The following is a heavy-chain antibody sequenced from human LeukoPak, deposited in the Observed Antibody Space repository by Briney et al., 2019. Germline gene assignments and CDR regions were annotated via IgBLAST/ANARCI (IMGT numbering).Heavy chain of an antibody. J-gene: IGHJ4*02. CDR2: ISGSGGST. D-gene: IGHD3-16*01. CDR3: AKERAMITFGGAIDY. CDR1: GFRFSNYA. V-gene: IGHV3-23*01. Sequence: GGSLRLSCAASGFRFSNYAMSWVRQAPGKGLEWVSAISGSGGSTYYADSVKGRFTISRDNSKNTLYLQMNSLRAEDTAVYYCAKERAMITFGGAIDYWGQGTLVTVSS.